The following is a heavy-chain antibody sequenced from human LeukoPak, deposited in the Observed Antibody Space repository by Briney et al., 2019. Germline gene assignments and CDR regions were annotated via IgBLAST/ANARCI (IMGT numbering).Heavy chain of an antibody. CDR2: IYYSGST. J-gene: IGHJ6*02. CDR1: GGSISSYY. CDR3: ARGKDGLYYYGSGTNTPRYYYGMDV. Sequence: SETLSLTCTVSGGSISSYYWSWIRQPPGKGLEWIGYIYYSGSTNYNPSLKSRVTISVDTSKNQFSLKLSSVTAADTAVYYCARGKDGLYYYGSGTNTPRYYYGMDVWGQGTTVTVSS. V-gene: IGHV4-59*12. D-gene: IGHD3-10*01.